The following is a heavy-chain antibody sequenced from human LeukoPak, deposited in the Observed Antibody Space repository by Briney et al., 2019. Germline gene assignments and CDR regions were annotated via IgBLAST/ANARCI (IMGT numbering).Heavy chain of an antibody. V-gene: IGHV1-18*04. J-gene: IGHJ4*02. CDR3: AVEGYCSSTSCNSDY. Sequence: ASVKVSCKASGYDFINYAITWVRQAPGQGLEWMGWISPFNGQTNYAQNLQGRVTMTIDTTTSTASMELRGLRSDDTGVYYCAVEGYCSSTSCNSDYWGQGTLVTVSS. CDR1: GYDFINYA. CDR2: ISPFNGQT. D-gene: IGHD2-2*01.